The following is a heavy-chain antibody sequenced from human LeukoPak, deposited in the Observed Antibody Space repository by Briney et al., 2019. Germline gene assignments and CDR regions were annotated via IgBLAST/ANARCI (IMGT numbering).Heavy chain of an antibody. D-gene: IGHD3-3*01. V-gene: IGHV3-53*01. CDR2: IYSGGST. CDR1: GFTFSSYW. CDR3: ARGSRNYTAMDV. J-gene: IGHJ6*04. Sequence: PGGSLRLSCAASGFTFSSYWMSWVRQAPGKGLEWVSVIYSGGSTYYSDSVKGRFTISRDNSKNTLYLQMTSLRAADTAVYYCARGSRNYTAMDVWGKGTTVTVSS.